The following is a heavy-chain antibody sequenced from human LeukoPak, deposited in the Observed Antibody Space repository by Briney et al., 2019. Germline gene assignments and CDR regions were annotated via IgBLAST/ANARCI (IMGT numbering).Heavy chain of an antibody. V-gene: IGHV3-11*04. CDR3: AREALYDYVWGSYRPNWFDP. J-gene: IGHJ5*02. CDR1: GFTFSDYY. Sequence: PGGSLRLSCAASGFTFSDYYMSWIRQAPGKGLEWVSYISSSGSTIYYADSVKGRFTISRDNAKNSLYLQMNSLRAEDTAVYYCAREALYDYVWGSYRPNWFDPWGQGTLVTVSS. CDR2: ISSSGSTI. D-gene: IGHD3-16*02.